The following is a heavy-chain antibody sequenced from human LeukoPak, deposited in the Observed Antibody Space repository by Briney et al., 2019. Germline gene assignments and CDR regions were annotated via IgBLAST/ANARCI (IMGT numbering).Heavy chain of an antibody. J-gene: IGHJ3*02. D-gene: IGHD2/OR15-2a*01. CDR2: ISAYNGNT. CDR3: SIFTPNTAYEIPFDI. Sequence: ASVKVSCKASGYTFTSYGISWVRQAPGQGLEWMGWISAYNGNTNYAQKLQGRVTMTTDTSTSTAYMELRSLRSDDTAVYYFSIFTPNTAYEIPFDIWGQGTMVTVSS. CDR1: GYTFTSYG. V-gene: IGHV1-18*01.